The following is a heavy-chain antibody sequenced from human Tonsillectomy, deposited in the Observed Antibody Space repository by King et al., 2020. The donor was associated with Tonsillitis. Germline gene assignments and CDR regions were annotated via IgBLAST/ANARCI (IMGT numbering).Heavy chain of an antibody. J-gene: IGHJ4*02. Sequence: VQLVESGGGLVKPGGSLRLSCAASGFTFSNYYINWIRQAPGKGLEWISYISGSSSSTNYADSVKGRFTISRDNAKNSLYLQMNSLRAEDTAVYYCAGGLRFLEWKESFEYWGQGTLVTVSS. V-gene: IGHV3-11*05. D-gene: IGHD3-3*01. CDR3: AGGLRFLEWKESFEY. CDR2: ISGSSSST. CDR1: GFTFSNYY.